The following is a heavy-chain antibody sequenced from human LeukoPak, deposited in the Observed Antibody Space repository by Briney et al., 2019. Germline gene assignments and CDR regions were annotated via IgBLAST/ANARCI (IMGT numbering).Heavy chain of an antibody. Sequence: GGSLRLSCAASGFTFSSYGMHWVRQAPGKGLEWVAVIWYDGSNKYYVDSVKGRFTISRDNSKNTLYLQMNSLRVEDTAVYYCTRDSSSAYYFDYWGQGTLVTVFS. CDR2: IWYDGSNK. CDR3: TRDSSSAYYFDY. D-gene: IGHD6-13*01. CDR1: GFTFSSYG. J-gene: IGHJ4*02. V-gene: IGHV3-33*01.